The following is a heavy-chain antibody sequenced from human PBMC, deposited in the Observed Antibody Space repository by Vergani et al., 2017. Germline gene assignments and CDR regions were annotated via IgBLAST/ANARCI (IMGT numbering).Heavy chain of an antibody. J-gene: IGHJ4*02. V-gene: IGHV3-66*02. CDR3: ARGRGDGYNYDYFDY. D-gene: IGHD5-24*01. Sequence: EVQLVESGGGLVQPGGSLRLSCAASGFTVSSNYMSWVRQAPGKGLEWVSVIYSGGSTYYADSVKGRFTISRDNSKNKLYLQMNSLRAEDTAVYYCARGRGDGYNYDYFDYWGQGTLVTVSS. CDR2: IYSGGST. CDR1: GFTVSSNY.